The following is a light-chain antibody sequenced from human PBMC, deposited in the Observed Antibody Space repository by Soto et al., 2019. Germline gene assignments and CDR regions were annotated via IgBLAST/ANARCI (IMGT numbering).Light chain of an antibody. J-gene: IGKJ2*01. V-gene: IGKV1-39*01. CDR1: QSIASF. Sequence: DVQMTQSPSSLSASVGDRVTITCPASQSIASFLNWYQQRPGTAPKLLIYATSNLESGVPSRFSGRGSATDFTLSINSLQPEDFATYFCQQTYTMPVTFGQGTRLE. CDR2: ATS. CDR3: QQTYTMPVT.